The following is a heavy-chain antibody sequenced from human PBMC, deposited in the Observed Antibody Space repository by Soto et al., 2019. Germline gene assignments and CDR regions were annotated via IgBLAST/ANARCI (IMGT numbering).Heavy chain of an antibody. Sequence: GGSLRLSCAASGFTLSTYWMSWVRQTPGKGMEWLANIKEDGSEKYHLDSVKGRFTISRDNAKNSLDLQMSSLRAEDTAVYYCARLPVVSSRYYFDLWGQGTLVTVSS. CDR3: ARLPVVSSRYYFDL. CDR1: GFTLSTYW. V-gene: IGHV3-7*01. J-gene: IGHJ4*02. CDR2: IKEDGSEK. D-gene: IGHD2-2*01.